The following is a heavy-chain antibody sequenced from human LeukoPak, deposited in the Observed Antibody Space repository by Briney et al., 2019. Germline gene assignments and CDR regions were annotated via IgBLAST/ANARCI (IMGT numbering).Heavy chain of an antibody. CDR1: GFSFNTYG. CDR2: IWSDGNEK. V-gene: IGHV3-30*02. D-gene: IGHD5-18*01. Sequence: PGGSLRLSCAASGFSFNTYGMHWVRQAPGKGLQWVAVIWSDGNEKYYADSVKGRFTISRDNSKNTLYLQMNSLRAEDTAVYYCANLQLWSWAPFDYWGQGTLVTVSS. J-gene: IGHJ4*02. CDR3: ANLQLWSWAPFDY.